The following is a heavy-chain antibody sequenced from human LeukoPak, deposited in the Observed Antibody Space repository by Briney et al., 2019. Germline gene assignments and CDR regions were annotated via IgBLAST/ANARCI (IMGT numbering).Heavy chain of an antibody. V-gene: IGHV4-34*01. D-gene: IGHD5-12*01. Sequence: PSETLSLTCAVYGGSFSGYYWSWIRQPPGKGLEWIGEINHSGSTNYNPSLKSRVTISVDTSKNQFSLKLSSVTAADTAVYYCASSDYDYNWFDPWGQGTLVTVSS. CDR2: INHSGST. CDR3: ASSDYDYNWFDP. J-gene: IGHJ5*02. CDR1: GGSFSGYY.